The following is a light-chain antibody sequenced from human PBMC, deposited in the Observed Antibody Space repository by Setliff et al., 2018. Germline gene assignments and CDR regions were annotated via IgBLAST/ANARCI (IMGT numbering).Light chain of an antibody. CDR2: EVS. CDR3: SSYAGNYIYV. Sequence: QSALTQPPSASGSPGQSVAISCTGTSRDVGGFNFVSWYQQHPGKAPKLIIYEVSKRPSGVPDRFSGSKSGNTDSLTVSGLQAEDEADYYCSSYAGNYIYVFGSGTKVTVL. J-gene: IGLJ1*01. V-gene: IGLV2-8*01. CDR1: SRDVGGFNF.